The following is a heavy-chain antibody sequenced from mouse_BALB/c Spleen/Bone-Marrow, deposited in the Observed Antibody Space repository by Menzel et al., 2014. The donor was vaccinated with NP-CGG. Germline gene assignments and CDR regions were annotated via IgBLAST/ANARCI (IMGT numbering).Heavy chain of an antibody. J-gene: IGHJ3*01. CDR1: GYTFTSYW. Sequence: ESGAELAKPGASVKMSCKASGYTFTSYWMHWVKQRPGQGLEWIGYINPSTGYTEYNQKFKDKATWTADKFSSTAYMQLSSLTSEDSAVYYCAREARTGAWFAYWGQGTLVTVSA. CDR3: AREARTGAWFAY. V-gene: IGHV1-7*01. D-gene: IGHD4-1*01. CDR2: INPSTGYT.